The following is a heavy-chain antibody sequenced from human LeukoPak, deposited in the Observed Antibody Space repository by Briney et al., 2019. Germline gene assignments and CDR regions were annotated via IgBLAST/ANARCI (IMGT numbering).Heavy chain of an antibody. V-gene: IGHV4-34*01. CDR3: ARRRVGATFYYYYYMDV. D-gene: IGHD1-26*01. Sequence: SETLSLTCAVYGGSFSGYYWSWIRQPPGKGLEWIGEINHSGSTNYNPSLKSRVTISVDTSKNQFSLKLSSVTAADTSVYYCARRRVGATFYYYYYMDVWGKGTTVTVPS. J-gene: IGHJ6*03. CDR1: GGSFSGYY. CDR2: INHSGST.